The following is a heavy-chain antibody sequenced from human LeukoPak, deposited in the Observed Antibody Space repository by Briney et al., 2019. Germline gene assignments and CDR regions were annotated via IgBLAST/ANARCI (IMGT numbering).Heavy chain of an antibody. D-gene: IGHD2-21*01. Sequence: GGSLRLSCAASGFTFSSYGMHWVRQAPGKGLEWVAVISYDGSNKYHADSVKGRFTISRDNSKNTLYLQMSSLRAEDTAVYYCAKDRRLIELSYWFDPWGQGTLVTVSS. J-gene: IGHJ5*02. CDR3: AKDRRLIELSYWFDP. V-gene: IGHV3-30*18. CDR1: GFTFSSYG. CDR2: ISYDGSNK.